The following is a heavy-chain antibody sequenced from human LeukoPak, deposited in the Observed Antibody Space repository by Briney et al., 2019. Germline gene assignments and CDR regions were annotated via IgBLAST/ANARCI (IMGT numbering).Heavy chain of an antibody. D-gene: IGHD6-19*01. CDR3: ATTQWLAPPPDS. CDR1: GFSYSKYL. Sequence: GGSLRLSCEVSGFSYSKYLMLWVRQAPGKGLESVSRINTDGTVTTYADSVKGRFTVSRDNADNTMFLQMNSVRDEDTAVYYCATTQWLAPPPDSWGQGTPVTVSS. J-gene: IGHJ4*02. V-gene: IGHV3-74*01. CDR2: INTDGTVT.